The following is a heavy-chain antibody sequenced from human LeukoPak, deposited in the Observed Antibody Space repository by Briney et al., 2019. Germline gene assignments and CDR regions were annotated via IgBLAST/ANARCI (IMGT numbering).Heavy chain of an antibody. Sequence: PGGSLRLSCAASGFTFSSYAMSWVRQAPGKGLEWVSAISGSGGSTYYADSVKGRFTISRDNSKNTLYLQMNSLRAEDTAVYYCAKGGSLLWFGELSLYYFDYWGQGTLVTVSS. CDR1: GFTFSSYA. CDR2: ISGSGGST. D-gene: IGHD3-10*01. V-gene: IGHV3-23*01. J-gene: IGHJ4*02. CDR3: AKGGSLLWFGELSLYYFDY.